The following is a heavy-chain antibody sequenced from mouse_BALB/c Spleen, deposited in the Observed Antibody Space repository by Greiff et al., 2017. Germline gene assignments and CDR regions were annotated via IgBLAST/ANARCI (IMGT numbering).Heavy chain of an antibody. CDR2: ISNGGGST. J-gene: IGHJ3*01. CDR3: AGQGDYYGSSAFAY. CDR1: GFTFSSYT. D-gene: IGHD1-1*01. V-gene: IGHV5-12-2*01. Sequence: EVKLMESGGGLVQPGGSLKLSCAASGFTFSSYTMSWVRQTPEKRLEWVAYISNGGGSTYYPDTVKGRFTISRDNTKNTLYLQMSSLKSEDTAMYYCAGQGDYYGSSAFAYWGQGTLVTVSA.